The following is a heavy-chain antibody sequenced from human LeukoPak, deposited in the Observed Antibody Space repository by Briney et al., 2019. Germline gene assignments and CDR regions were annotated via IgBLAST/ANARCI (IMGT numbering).Heavy chain of an antibody. CDR1: GYSFIVYY. Sequence: ASVKVSCKASGYSFIVYYMHWVRQAPGQGLEWMGWINPLSGDTSYAQKFQGRVTLTRDTSISTAFLELSSLRSDDTALYYCAREGWPGWYFDYWGQGTLVTVSS. J-gene: IGHJ4*02. V-gene: IGHV1-2*02. CDR2: INPLSGDT. CDR3: AREGWPGWYFDY. D-gene: IGHD6-19*01.